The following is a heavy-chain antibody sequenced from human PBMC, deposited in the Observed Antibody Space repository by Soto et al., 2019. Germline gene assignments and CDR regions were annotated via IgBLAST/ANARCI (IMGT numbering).Heavy chain of an antibody. CDR3: AGEGILLWFGELSPSAFDY. J-gene: IGHJ4*02. D-gene: IGHD3-10*01. V-gene: IGHV3-33*01. Sequence: GGSLRLSCAASGFTFSSYGMHWVRQAPGKGLEWVAVIWYDGSNKYYAESVKGRFTISRDNSKNTLYLQMNSLRAEDTAVYYCAGEGILLWFGELSPSAFDYWGQGTLVTVSS. CDR1: GFTFSSYG. CDR2: IWYDGSNK.